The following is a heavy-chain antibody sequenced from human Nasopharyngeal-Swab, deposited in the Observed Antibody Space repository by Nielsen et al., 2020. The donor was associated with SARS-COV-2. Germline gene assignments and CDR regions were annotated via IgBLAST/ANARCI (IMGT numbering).Heavy chain of an antibody. J-gene: IGHJ6*03. Sequence: SETLSLTCAVSGYSISSDNYWAWIRQSSGKGREWIGSVYHSGSTYYNPSLKIRATISVDTSNNQFSLKLTSVTAADTAVYYCGRHGAGTGGNRVYYYYYVNVWGKGTTVTVSS. V-gene: IGHV4-38-2*01. D-gene: IGHD1-1*01. CDR3: GRHGAGTGGNRVYYYYYVNV. CDR1: GYSISSDNY. CDR2: VYHSGST.